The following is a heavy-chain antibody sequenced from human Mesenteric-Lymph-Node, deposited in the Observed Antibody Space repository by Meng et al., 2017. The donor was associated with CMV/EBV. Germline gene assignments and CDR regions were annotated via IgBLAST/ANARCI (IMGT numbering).Heavy chain of an antibody. CDR3: ARSWATRTEYDC. D-gene: IGHD1-26*01. V-gene: IGHV3-66*02. J-gene: IGHJ4*02. Sequence: GESLKISCAASGFTFSSYSMNWVRQAPGKGLEWVSLIYNTDNTYYADSVKGRFTISRDISKNTVFLQMDSLRPEDTAVYYCARSWATRTEYDCWGQGTLVTVSS. CDR2: IYNTDNT. CDR1: GFTFSSYS.